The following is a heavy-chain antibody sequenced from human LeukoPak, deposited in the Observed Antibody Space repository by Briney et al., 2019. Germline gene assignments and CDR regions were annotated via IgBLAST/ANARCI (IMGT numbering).Heavy chain of an antibody. CDR1: GFTFSSHW. V-gene: IGHV3-74*01. Sequence: GGSLRLSCVACGFTFSSHWMHGVRHAPGKGLEWVSRINQDASVRDYAGSARGRFTISRDNAKNMLYLQMDSLRAEDTAVYYCARAFSDVGDAFDMWGQGTMVTASS. CDR3: ARAFSDVGDAFDM. CDR2: INQDASVR. J-gene: IGHJ3*02.